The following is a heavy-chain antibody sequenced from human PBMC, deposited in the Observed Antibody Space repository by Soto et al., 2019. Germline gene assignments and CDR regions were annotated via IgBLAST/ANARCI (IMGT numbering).Heavy chain of an antibody. CDR3: AREAAGFRRYYFDY. D-gene: IGHD6-19*01. V-gene: IGHV3-64*01. Sequence: EVQLVESGGGLVQPGGSLRLSCAASAFTFSSYAMLWVRQAPGRGLGYVSAISSNGGNTYYANSVKGRFTISRDNSKNTLYLQMGSLRADDMAMYYCAREAAGFRRYYFDYWGQGTLVTVSS. J-gene: IGHJ4*02. CDR2: ISSNGGNT. CDR1: AFTFSSYA.